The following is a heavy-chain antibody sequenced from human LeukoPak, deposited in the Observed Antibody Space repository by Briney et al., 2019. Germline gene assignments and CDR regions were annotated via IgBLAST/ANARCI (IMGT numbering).Heavy chain of an antibody. V-gene: IGHV3-21*01. D-gene: IGHD3-9*01. Sequence: PGGSLRLSCAASGFTFSSYGMSWVRQAPGKGLEWVSSISSSSSYIYYADSVKGRFTISRDNAKNSLYLQMNSLRAEDTAVYYCARKDVLRYFDWSPSYYYYMDVWGKGTTVTVSS. J-gene: IGHJ6*03. CDR1: GFTFSSYG. CDR2: ISSSSSYI. CDR3: ARKDVLRYFDWSPSYYYYMDV.